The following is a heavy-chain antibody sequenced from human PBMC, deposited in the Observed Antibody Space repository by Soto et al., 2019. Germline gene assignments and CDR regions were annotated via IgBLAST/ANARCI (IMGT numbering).Heavy chain of an antibody. V-gene: IGHV1-8*01. D-gene: IGHD3-3*01. CDR2: MNPNSGNT. CDR1: GYTFTSYD. J-gene: IGHJ6*02. Sequence: QVQLVQSGAEVKKPGASVKVSCKASGYTFTSYDINWVRQATGQGLEWMGWMNPNSGNTGYAQKFQGRVTMTRNTSISTAYMELSSLRSEDTAVYYCARGYPFWSGYYKRRDYYYGMDVWGQGTTVTVSS. CDR3: ARGYPFWSGYYKRRDYYYGMDV.